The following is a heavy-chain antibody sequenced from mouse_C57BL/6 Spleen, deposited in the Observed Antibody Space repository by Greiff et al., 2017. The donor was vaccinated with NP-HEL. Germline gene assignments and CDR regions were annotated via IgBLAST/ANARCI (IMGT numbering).Heavy chain of an antibody. J-gene: IGHJ3*01. CDR2: ILPGSGST. CDR3: ARRGGNGYYFFAY. V-gene: IGHV1-9*01. Sequence: QVQLQQSGAELMKPGASVKLSCKATGYTFTGYWIEWVKQRPGHGLEWIGEILPGSGSTNYNEKFKGKATFTADTSSNTAYMQLSSLTTEDSVIYYCARRGGNGYYFFAYWGQGTLVTVSA. D-gene: IGHD2-3*01. CDR1: GYTFTGYW.